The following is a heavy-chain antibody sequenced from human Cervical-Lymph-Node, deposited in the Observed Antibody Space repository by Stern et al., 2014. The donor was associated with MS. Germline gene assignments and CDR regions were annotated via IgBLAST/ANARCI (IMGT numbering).Heavy chain of an antibody. CDR2: VSFDGTNN. D-gene: IGHD6-19*01. V-gene: IGHV3-30*18. Sequence: VQLVESGGGVVQPGRSLRLSCVASGFTFSGYGMHWLRQAPGKGLEWVAGVSFDGTNNYYADSVKGRFTVSRDTSNNTLNLQMNSLRPDDTAVYYCAKDLGQWVFTPRYWYFDLWGRGTQVTVSS. J-gene: IGHJ2*01. CDR1: GFTFSGYG. CDR3: AKDLGQWVFTPRYWYFDL.